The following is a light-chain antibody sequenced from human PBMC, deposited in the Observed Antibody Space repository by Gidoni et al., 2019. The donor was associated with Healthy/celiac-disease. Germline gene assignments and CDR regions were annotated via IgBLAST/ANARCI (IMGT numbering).Light chain of an antibody. CDR1: QSISSY. J-gene: IGKJ2*03. CDR3: QQSYSTPS. CDR2: AAS. V-gene: IGKV1-39*01. Sequence: DIQMTQSPSSLSASVGDRVTITCRESQSISSYLNWYQQKPGKAPKLLIYAASSLQSGVPSRFSGSGSGTDFTLTISSLQPEEFATYYCQQSYSTPSFGQGTKLEIK.